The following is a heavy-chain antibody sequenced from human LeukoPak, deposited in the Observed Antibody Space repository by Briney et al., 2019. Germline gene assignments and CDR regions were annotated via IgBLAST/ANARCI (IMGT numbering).Heavy chain of an antibody. Sequence: GGSLRLSCAASGFTVSSNYMSWVRQAPGKGLEWVSVIYSGGSTYYADSVKGRFTISRDNSKNTLYLQMNSLRAEDTAVYYCARDSRVTTPYGMDVWGQGTTVTVSS. CDR2: IYSGGST. CDR1: GFTVSSNY. V-gene: IGHV3-53*01. J-gene: IGHJ6*02. D-gene: IGHD4-17*01. CDR3: ARDSRVTTPYGMDV.